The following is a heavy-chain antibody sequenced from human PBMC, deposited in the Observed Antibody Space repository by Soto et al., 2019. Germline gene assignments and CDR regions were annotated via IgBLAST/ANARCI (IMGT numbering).Heavy chain of an antibody. V-gene: IGHV1-8*01. CDR1: GYTFTSYD. J-gene: IGHJ4*02. Sequence: ASVKVTCKASGYTFTSYDRYWVRQATGPGLEWMGWMNPNTGNSAYAQKFQGRVTVTSDTSINTVHMELSSLRSEDTAVYYCARRAETNGWNGFGADKYYFDFWGQGTLVTVSS. D-gene: IGHD1-1*01. CDR3: ARRAETNGWNGFGADKYYFDF. CDR2: MNPNTGNS.